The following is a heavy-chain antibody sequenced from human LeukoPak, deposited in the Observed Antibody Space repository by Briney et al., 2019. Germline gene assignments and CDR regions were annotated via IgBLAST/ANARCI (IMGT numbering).Heavy chain of an antibody. V-gene: IGHV4-39*01. Sequence: SETLSLTCTVSGGSISSSSYYWGWIRQPPGKGLEWIGSIYYSGSTYYNPSLKSRVTISVDTSKNQFSLKLSSVTAADTAVYYCARRELAAAGYFKFDPWGQGTLVTVSS. D-gene: IGHD6-13*01. CDR3: ARRELAAAGYFKFDP. J-gene: IGHJ5*02. CDR2: IYYSGST. CDR1: GGSISSSSYY.